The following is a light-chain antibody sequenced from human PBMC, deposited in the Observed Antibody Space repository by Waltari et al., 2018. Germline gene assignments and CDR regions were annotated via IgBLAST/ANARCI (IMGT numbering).Light chain of an antibody. Sequence: EIVMTQSPATLSVSPGDSVTLSCRASQSVGSNLAWYQQKPGQAPRLVIYGASTRASGFPARFSGSGSGTEFTLTISSLQSEDFAVYYCQQYSDWPPLTFGGGTKVEIK. J-gene: IGKJ4*01. CDR3: QQYSDWPPLT. CDR2: GAS. V-gene: IGKV3-15*01. CDR1: QSVGSN.